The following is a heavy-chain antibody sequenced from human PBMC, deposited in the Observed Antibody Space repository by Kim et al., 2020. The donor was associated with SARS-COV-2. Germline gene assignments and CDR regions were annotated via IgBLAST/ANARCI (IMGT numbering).Heavy chain of an antibody. D-gene: IGHD3-16*01. V-gene: IGHV1-8*01. CDR1: GYTFTSYD. Sequence: ASVKVSCKASGYTFTSYDINWVRQATGQGLEWMGWMNPNSGNTGYAQKYQGRVTMTRNTSISTAYMELSSLRSEDTAVYYCARAKLPRGVWGSYKYYFDYWGQGTLVTVSS. CDR3: ARAKLPRGVWGSYKYYFDY. CDR2: MNPNSGNT. J-gene: IGHJ4*02.